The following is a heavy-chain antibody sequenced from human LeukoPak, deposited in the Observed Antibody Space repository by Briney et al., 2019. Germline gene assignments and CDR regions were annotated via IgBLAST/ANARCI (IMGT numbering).Heavy chain of an antibody. J-gene: IGHJ4*02. CDR3: ARARENNGYDYFDY. Sequence: ASVTVSCTSSGYTFTVYYMHWVRQAPGQGLEWMGWINPNSGDTNYAQKFQGRVTMTRDTSISTAYMELSGLRSDDTAVYYCARARENNGYDYFDYWGQGTLVTVSS. CDR1: GYTFTVYY. D-gene: IGHD5-12*01. V-gene: IGHV1-2*02. CDR2: INPNSGDT.